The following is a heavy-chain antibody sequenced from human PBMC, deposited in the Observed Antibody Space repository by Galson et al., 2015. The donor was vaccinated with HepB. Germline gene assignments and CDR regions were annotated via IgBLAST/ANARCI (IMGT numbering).Heavy chain of an antibody. Sequence: SLRLSCAASGFTFSNAWMSWVRQAPGKGLEWVGRIKSKTDGGTTDYAAPVKGRFTISRDDSKNTLYLQMNSLKTEDTAVYYCTTDTYYYDSSGYYYRAEYFQHWGQGTLVTVSS. J-gene: IGHJ1*01. CDR3: TTDTYYYDSSGYYYRAEYFQH. V-gene: IGHV3-15*01. CDR2: IKSKTDGGTT. D-gene: IGHD3-22*01. CDR1: GFTFSNAW.